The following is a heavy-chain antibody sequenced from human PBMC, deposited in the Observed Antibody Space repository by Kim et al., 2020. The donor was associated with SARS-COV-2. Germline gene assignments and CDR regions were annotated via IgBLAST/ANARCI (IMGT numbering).Heavy chain of an antibody. J-gene: IGHJ5*02. D-gene: IGHD2-2*01. V-gene: IGHV6-1*01. Sequence: SQTLSLTCAISGDSVSSNSAAWNWIRQSPSRGLEWLGRTYYRSKWYNDYAVSVKSRITINPDTSKNQFSLQLNSVTPEDTAVYYCARDVYCSSTSCYSSSGFDPWGQGTLVTVSS. CDR3: ARDVYCSSTSCYSSSGFDP. CDR2: TYYRSKWYN. CDR1: GDSVSSNSAA.